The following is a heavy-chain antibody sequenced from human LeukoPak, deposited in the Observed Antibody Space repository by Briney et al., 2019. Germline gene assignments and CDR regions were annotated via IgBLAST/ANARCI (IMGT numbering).Heavy chain of an antibody. CDR3: ARRKRYFDWLPFDY. J-gene: IGHJ4*02. CDR2: INHSGST. V-gene: IGHV4-34*01. CDR1: GGSFSGYY. Sequence: SETLSLTCAVYGGSFSGYYWSWIRQPPGKGLERIGEINHSGSTNYNPSLKSRVTISVDTSKNQFSLKLSSVTAADTAVYYCARRKRYFDWLPFDYWGQGTLVTVSS. D-gene: IGHD3-9*01.